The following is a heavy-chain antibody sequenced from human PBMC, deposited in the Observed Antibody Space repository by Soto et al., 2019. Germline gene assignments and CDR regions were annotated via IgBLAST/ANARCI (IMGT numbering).Heavy chain of an antibody. D-gene: IGHD6-13*01. J-gene: IGHJ6*02. V-gene: IGHV4-30-4*01. CDR2: IYYSGST. CDR1: GGSISSGDYC. CDR3: AGSIAAAGKRYYYYYGMDV. Sequence: SETLSLTCTVSGGSISSGDYCWSWIRQPPGKGLEWIGYIYYSGSTYYNPSLKSRVTISVDTSKNQFSLKLSSVTAADTAVYYCAGSIAAAGKRYYYYYGMDVWGQGTTVTVSS.